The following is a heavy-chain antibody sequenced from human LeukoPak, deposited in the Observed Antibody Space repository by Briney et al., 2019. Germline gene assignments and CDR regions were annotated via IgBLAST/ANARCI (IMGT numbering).Heavy chain of an antibody. CDR3: ARSTDARLLWFGELLSYYFDY. CDR2: INPNSGGT. J-gene: IGHJ4*02. Sequence: ASVKVSCKASGYTFTGYYIHWVRQAPGQGLEWMGWINPNSGGTNYAQKFQGRVTMTRDTSISTAYMELSRLRSDDTAVYYCARSTDARLLWFGELLSYYFDYWGQGTLVTVSS. CDR1: GYTFTGYY. D-gene: IGHD3-10*01. V-gene: IGHV1-2*02.